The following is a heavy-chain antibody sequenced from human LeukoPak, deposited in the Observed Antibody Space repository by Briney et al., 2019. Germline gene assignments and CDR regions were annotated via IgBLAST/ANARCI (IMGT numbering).Heavy chain of an antibody. CDR2: IIPIFGTA. J-gene: IGHJ5*02. CDR1: GGTFSSYA. Sequence: SVTVSCKASGGTFSSYAISWVRQAPGQGLEWMGGIIPIFGTANYAQKFQGRVTITADKSTSTAYIELSSLRSEDTAVYYCATSTFDNWFDPWGQGTLVTVSS. V-gene: IGHV1-69*06. CDR3: ATSTFDNWFDP. D-gene: IGHD5/OR15-5a*01.